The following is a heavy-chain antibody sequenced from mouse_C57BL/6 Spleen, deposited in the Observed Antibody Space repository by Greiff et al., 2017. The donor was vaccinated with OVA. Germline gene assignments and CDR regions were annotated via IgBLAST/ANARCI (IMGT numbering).Heavy chain of an antibody. CDR2: IDPSDSYT. CDR3: ARGGLRGYFDV. CDR1: GYTFTSYW. D-gene: IGHD2-2*01. J-gene: IGHJ1*03. V-gene: IGHV1-69*01. Sequence: VQLQQPGAELVMPGASVKLSCKASGYTFTSYWMHWVKQRPGQGLEWIGEIDPSDSYTNYNQKFKGKSTLTVDKSSSTAYMQLSSLTSEDSAVYYCARGGLRGYFDVWGTGTTVTVSS.